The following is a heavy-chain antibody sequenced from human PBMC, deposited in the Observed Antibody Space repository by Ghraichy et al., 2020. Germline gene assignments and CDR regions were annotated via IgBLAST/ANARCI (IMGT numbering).Heavy chain of an antibody. V-gene: IGHV3-13*01. CDR2: IGTAVDT. J-gene: IGHJ6*02. D-gene: IGHD3-3*01. CDR3: ARGSGYYNSYYSGMDV. Sequence: GESLNISCAASGFTFSSYDMHWVRQATGKGLEWVSGIGTAVDTFYPGSVKGRFTISRENAKNSLYLQMNSLRAGDTAVYYCARGSGYYNSYYSGMDVWGQGTTVTVSS. CDR1: GFTFSSYD.